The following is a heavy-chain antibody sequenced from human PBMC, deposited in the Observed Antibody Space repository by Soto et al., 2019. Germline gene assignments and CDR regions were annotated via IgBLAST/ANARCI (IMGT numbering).Heavy chain of an antibody. CDR1: GFTFSNAW. CDR2: IKSKTDGGTT. J-gene: IGHJ6*02. D-gene: IGHD3-3*01. CDR3: TTSVGVYYYYGMDV. V-gene: IGHV3-15*01. Sequence: LRLSCAASGFTFSNAWMSWVRQAPGKGLEWVGRIKSKTDGGTTDYAAPVEGRFTISRDDSKNTLYLQMNSLKAEDTAVYYCTTSVGVYYYYGMDVWGQGTTVTVSS.